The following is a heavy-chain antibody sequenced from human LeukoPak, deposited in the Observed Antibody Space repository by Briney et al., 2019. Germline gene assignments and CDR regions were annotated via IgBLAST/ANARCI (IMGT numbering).Heavy chain of an antibody. CDR3: ATALGDYGSGSYYRPSYYYGMDV. Sequence: SETLSLTCAVYGGSFSGYYWSWIRQPPGKGLEWIGEINHSGSTNYNPSLKSRVTISVDTSKNQFSLKLSSVTAADTAVYYCATALGDYGSGSYYRPSYYYGMDVWGQGTTVTVSS. V-gene: IGHV4-34*01. D-gene: IGHD3-10*01. CDR2: INHSGST. J-gene: IGHJ6*02. CDR1: GGSFSGYY.